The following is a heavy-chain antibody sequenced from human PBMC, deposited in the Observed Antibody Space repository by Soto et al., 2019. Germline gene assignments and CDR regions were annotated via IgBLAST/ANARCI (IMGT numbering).Heavy chain of an antibody. CDR3: AKTAIFGVDHSHYDC. V-gene: IGHV3-23*01. D-gene: IGHD3-3*01. CDR1: GFTFSSYA. Sequence: GGSLRLSCAASGFTFSSYAMSWVRQAPGKGLEWVSGISGSAINTDYADFVKGRFTISRDNSKNTLYLQMNSLRAEDTAVYYCAKTAIFGVDHSHYDCWGQGTLVTVSS. J-gene: IGHJ4*02. CDR2: ISGSAINT.